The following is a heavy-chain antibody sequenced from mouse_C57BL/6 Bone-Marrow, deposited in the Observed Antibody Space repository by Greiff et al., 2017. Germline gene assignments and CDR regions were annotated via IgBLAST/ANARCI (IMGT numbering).Heavy chain of an antibody. D-gene: IGHD1-1*01. CDR2: IDPSDSYT. J-gene: IGHJ1*03. CDR1: GYTFTSYW. V-gene: IGHV1-69*01. Sequence: QVQLQQPGAELVMPGASVKLSCKASGYTFTSYWMHWVKQRPGQGLEWIGEIDPSDSYTNYNQKFKGKSTLTVDKSSSTAYMQLSSLTSEDSAVYYYARSDGSSYWYFDVWGTGTTVTVSS. CDR3: ARSDGSSYWYFDV.